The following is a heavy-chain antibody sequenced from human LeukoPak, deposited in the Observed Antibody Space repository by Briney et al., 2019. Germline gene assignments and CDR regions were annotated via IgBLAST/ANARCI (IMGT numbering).Heavy chain of an antibody. CDR1: GFTSDDHA. CDR3: ARDSGVDAHIDY. D-gene: IGHD3-3*01. V-gene: IGHV3-9*02. J-gene: IGHJ4*02. CDR2: IMWRSGST. Sequence: GGSLRLSCAVSGFTSDDHAMHWVRQASGKGLEWVAGIMWRSGSTGYGDSVKGRFTISRDNAKKSLYLQMNSLRDEDTAVYYCARDSGVDAHIDYWGQGTLVTVSA.